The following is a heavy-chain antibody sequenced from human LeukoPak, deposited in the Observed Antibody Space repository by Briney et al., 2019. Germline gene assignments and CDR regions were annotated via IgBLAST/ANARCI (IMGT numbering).Heavy chain of an antibody. D-gene: IGHD3-22*01. CDR2: IYYSGST. J-gene: IGHJ4*02. CDR3: ARDRGYYYDSSGYDY. V-gene: IGHV4-59*01. Sequence: SETLSLTCTVSGGSISSCYWSWLRQPPGKGLEWIGYIYYSGSTNYNPSLKSRVTISVDTSKNQFSLKLSSVTAADTAVYYCARDRGYYYDSSGYDYWGQGTLVTVSS. CDR1: GGSISSCY.